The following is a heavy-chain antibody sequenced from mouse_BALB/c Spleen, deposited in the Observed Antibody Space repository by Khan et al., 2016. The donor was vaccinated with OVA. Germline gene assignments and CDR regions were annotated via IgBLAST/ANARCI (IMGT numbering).Heavy chain of an antibody. V-gene: IGHV1-7*01. CDR2: INPSTGYT. CDR1: GYTFTNYC. J-gene: IGHJ2*01. Sequence: QVQLKESGAELVKPGASVKMSCKASGYTFTNYCIFWVKQRPGQGLEWIGYINPSTGYTKYNQNFKDKATLTADKSSSTAYMQLSSLTSEDSAVFTCARRGQRWGFNTGGKGTTLTVSS. D-gene: IGHD1-1*02. CDR3: ARRGQRWGFNT.